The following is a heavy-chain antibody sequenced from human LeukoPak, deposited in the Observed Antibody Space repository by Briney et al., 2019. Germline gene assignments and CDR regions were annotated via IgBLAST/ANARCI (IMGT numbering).Heavy chain of an antibody. CDR1: GDSISSGDYY. Sequence: SQTLSLTCTVSGDSISSGDYYWSWIRQPAGKGLEWIGRISSSGSTNYNPSLKSRVTISVDTSKNQFSLKLSSVTAADTAVYFCARGPYSYDSSGAFDIWGQGTMATVSS. CDR3: ARGPYSYDSSGAFDI. V-gene: IGHV4-61*02. CDR2: ISSSGST. D-gene: IGHD3-22*01. J-gene: IGHJ3*02.